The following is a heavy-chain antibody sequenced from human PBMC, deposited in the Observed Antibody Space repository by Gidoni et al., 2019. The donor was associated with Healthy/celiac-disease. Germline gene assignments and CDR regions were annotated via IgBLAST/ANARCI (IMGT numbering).Heavy chain of an antibody. J-gene: IGHJ4*02. V-gene: IGHV3-15*07. Sequence: EVKLVESGGGLVKHGGSLRLPCAASGFTFSNAWMNWVRQAPGKGLEWVGRIKSKTDGGTTDYAAPVKGRFTISRDDSKNTLYLQMNSLKTEDTAVYYCTTTGAVEASWDYWGQGTLVTVSS. CDR2: IKSKTDGGTT. D-gene: IGHD2-2*01. CDR3: TTTGAVEASWDY. CDR1: GFTFSNAW.